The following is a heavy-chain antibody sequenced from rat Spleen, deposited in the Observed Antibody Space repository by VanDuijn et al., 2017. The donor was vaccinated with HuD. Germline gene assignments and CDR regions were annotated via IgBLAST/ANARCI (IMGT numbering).Heavy chain of an antibody. CDR1: GFAFSYQG. D-gene: IGHD4-2*01. CDR2: ISPSGGIT. CDR3: ARLIEYHPYWYFDF. V-gene: IGHV5-19*01. J-gene: IGHJ1*01. Sequence: EVQLVESGGGLVQPGRSLKVSCAASGFAFSYQGMHWIRQAPTKGLEWVASISPSGGITDYRDSVKGRFAISRDNAKSTLYLQMNSLRSEDTATYYCARLIEYHPYWYFDFWGPGTMVTVSS.